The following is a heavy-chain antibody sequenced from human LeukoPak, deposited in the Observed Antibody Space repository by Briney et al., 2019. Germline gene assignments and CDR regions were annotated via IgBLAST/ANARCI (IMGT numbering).Heavy chain of an antibody. V-gene: IGHV3-30*02. D-gene: IGHD1-26*01. CDR3: AKEPSGSSLDY. CDR1: GFTFNIYG. CDR2: ERPTGSNK. J-gene: IGHJ4*02. Sequence: GGSLRLSCGTSGFTFNIYGIHWVRQAPGKGLEWVAFERPTGSNKYYADSVKGRFTISRDNSKNTLYLQMNSLRAEDTAVYYCAKEPSGSSLDYWGQGTLVTVSS.